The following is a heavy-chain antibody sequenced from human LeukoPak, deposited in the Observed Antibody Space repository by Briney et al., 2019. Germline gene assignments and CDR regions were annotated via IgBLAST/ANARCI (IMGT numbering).Heavy chain of an antibody. V-gene: IGHV4-34*01. CDR2: INHSGST. Sequence: SETLSLTCAVYGGSFSGYYWSWIRQPPGKGLEWIGEINHSGSTNYNPSLKSRVTISLDTSKSQFSLKVRDVTAADTAVYYCARGLNDSWTGENYWGQGTLVTVSS. D-gene: IGHD3-3*01. CDR3: ARGLNDSWTGENY. J-gene: IGHJ4*02. CDR1: GGSFSGYY.